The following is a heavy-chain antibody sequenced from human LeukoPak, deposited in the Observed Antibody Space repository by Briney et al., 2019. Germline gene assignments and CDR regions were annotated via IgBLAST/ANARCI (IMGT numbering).Heavy chain of an antibody. J-gene: IGHJ4*02. V-gene: IGHV3-30*01. CDR2: ISYDGSNK. CDR3: ARAHFWSGYYYFDY. D-gene: IGHD3-3*01. Sequence: GSLRLSCAASGFTFSSYAMHWVRQAPGKGLEWVAVISYDGSNKYYADSVKGRFTISRDNSKNTLYLQMNSLRAEDKAVYYCARAHFWSGYYYFDYWGQGTLVTVSS. CDR1: GFTFSSYA.